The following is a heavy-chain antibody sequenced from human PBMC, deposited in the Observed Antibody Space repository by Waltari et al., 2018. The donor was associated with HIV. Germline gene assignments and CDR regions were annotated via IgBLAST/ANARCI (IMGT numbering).Heavy chain of an antibody. D-gene: IGHD6-25*01. CDR1: GFRLAPYG. CDR2: ISFDAKTT. Sequence: QMQLVQSGGGVVQPGRSLRLSCAASGFRLAPYGMHWVRQAPGKGLEGLAVISFDAKTTYYADSVRGRFIISRDNSMNRVYLQMNSLRVEDSAVYYCAKGATAAAVEDLWGQGALVTVSS. J-gene: IGHJ5*02. V-gene: IGHV3-30*18. CDR3: AKGATAAAVEDL.